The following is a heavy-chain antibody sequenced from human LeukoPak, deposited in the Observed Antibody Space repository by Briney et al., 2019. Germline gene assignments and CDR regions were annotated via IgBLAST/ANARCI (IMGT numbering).Heavy chain of an antibody. D-gene: IGHD6-19*01. CDR1: GGSISSYY. Sequence: SETLSLTCTVSGGSISSYYWSWIRQPPGKGLEWIGYIYYSGSTNYNPSLKSRVTISVDTSKNQFSLKLSSMTAADTAVYYCARHGSSGWKTWGQGTLVTVSS. CDR3: ARHGSSGWKT. J-gene: IGHJ5*02. V-gene: IGHV4-59*08. CDR2: IYYSGST.